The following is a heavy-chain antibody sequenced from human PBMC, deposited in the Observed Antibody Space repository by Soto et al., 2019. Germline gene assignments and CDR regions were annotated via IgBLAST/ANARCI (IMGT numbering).Heavy chain of an antibody. J-gene: IGHJ3*02. CDR3: ARSDGIALAFDI. CDR1: GYTFTAYD. Sequence: QVQLVQSGAEVKKPGASVKVSCKASGYTFTAYDLIWVRKAPGQGLEWMGWMNPDTAKTASAQKFQGRLTMTRTTSISTAYMELTSLRSEDTAVYFCARSDGIALAFDIWGQGTVVTVSS. D-gene: IGHD1-26*01. V-gene: IGHV1-8*02. CDR2: MNPDTAKT.